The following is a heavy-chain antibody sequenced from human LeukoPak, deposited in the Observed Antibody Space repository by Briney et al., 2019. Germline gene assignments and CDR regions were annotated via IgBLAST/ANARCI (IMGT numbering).Heavy chain of an antibody. Sequence: PGGSLRLSCAASGFTFDDYAMHWVRQAPGKGLEWVSCISWNSGSIGYADSVKGRFTISRDNARNSLYLQMNSLRAEDMALYYCARSREYSSSARYFDYWGQGTLVTVSS. V-gene: IGHV3-9*03. D-gene: IGHD6-6*01. CDR3: ARSREYSSSARYFDY. CDR1: GFTFDDYA. J-gene: IGHJ4*02. CDR2: ISWNSGSI.